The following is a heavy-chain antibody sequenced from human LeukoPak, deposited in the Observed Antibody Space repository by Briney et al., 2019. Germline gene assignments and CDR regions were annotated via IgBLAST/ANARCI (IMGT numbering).Heavy chain of an antibody. Sequence: PGGSLRLSCAASGFTFSSYSMNWVRQAPGKGLEWVSYISSSSSTIYYADSVKGRFTISRDNAKNSLYLQMNSLRAEDTAVYYCAREAFEVVGYPYYYYYYYMDVWGKGTTVTVSS. J-gene: IGHJ6*03. CDR1: GFTFSSYS. CDR3: AREAFEVVGYPYYYYYYYMDV. CDR2: ISSSSSTI. D-gene: IGHD2-15*01. V-gene: IGHV3-48*01.